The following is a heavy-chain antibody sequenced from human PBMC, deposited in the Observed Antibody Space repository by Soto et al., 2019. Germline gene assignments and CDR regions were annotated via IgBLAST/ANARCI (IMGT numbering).Heavy chain of an antibody. V-gene: IGHV4-39*01. CDR1: GGSISSSSYY. J-gene: IGHJ3*02. CDR3: AEISDYGDYVSAFDI. Sequence: QLQLQESGPGLVKPSEALSLTCTVSGGSISSSSYYWGWIRQPPGKGLEWIGSIYYSGSTYYNPSLKSRVTISVDTSKNQFSLKLSSVTAADTAVYYCAEISDYGDYVSAFDIWGQGTMVTVSS. D-gene: IGHD4-17*01. CDR2: IYYSGST.